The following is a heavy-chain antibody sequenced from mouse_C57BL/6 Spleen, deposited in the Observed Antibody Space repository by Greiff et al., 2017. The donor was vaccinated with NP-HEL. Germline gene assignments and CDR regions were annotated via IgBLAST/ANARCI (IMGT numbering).Heavy chain of an antibody. V-gene: IGHV3-6*01. Sequence: ESGPGLVKPSQSLSLTCSVTGYSITSGYYWNWIRQFPGNKLEWMGYISYDGSNNYNPSLKNRISITRDTSKNQFFLKLNSVTTEDTATYYCARGDYDERGYFDYWGQGTTLTVSS. J-gene: IGHJ2*01. CDR1: GYSITSGYY. D-gene: IGHD2-4*01. CDR3: ARGDYDERGYFDY. CDR2: ISYDGSN.